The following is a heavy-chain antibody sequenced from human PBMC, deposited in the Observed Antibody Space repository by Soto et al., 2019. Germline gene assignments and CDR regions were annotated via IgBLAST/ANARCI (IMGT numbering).Heavy chain of an antibody. V-gene: IGHV4-34*01. CDR3: ARVKYDFWSGYYSTFDY. Sequence: PSETLSLTCAVYGGSFSGYYWSCIRQPPGKGLEWIGEINHSGSTNYNPSLKSRVTISVDTSKNQFYMKMSSVTDADTAVYYCARVKYDFWSGYYSTFDYWGQGNLVTVS. CDR1: GGSFSGYY. J-gene: IGHJ4*02. CDR2: INHSGST. D-gene: IGHD3-3*01.